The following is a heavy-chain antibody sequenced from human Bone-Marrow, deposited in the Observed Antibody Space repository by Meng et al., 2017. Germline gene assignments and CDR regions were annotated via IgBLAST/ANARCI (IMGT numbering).Heavy chain of an antibody. CDR1: GGSLSSGGYY. CDR3: ARDISQGGNIWFDP. Sequence: QVTLQESGAGLVKASQTLSLTCTVSGGSLSSGGYYWSCIRQHTGKGLEWIRYIYYTGTTYSNPSLSSLVTISVDTTNTQSSLNLSSVTAADTAVYYCARDISQGGNIWFDPWGQGTLVTVSS. D-gene: IGHD3-3*02. V-gene: IGHV4-31*01. CDR2: IYYTGTT. J-gene: IGHJ5*02.